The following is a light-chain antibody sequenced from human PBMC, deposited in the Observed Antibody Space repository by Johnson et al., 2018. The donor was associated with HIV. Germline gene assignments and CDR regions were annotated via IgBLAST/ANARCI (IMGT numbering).Light chain of an antibody. CDR1: SSNIGNNY. CDR2: DNN. V-gene: IGLV1-51*01. Sequence: QSVLTQPPSVSAAPGQKVTISCSGSSSNIGNNYVSWYQQLPGTAPKLLIFDNNKRPSGIPDRFSGSKSGTSATLGITGLQPGDEADYYCGTWDSRRRSGFFGPGTKVPVL. CDR3: GTWDSRRRSGF. J-gene: IGLJ1*01.